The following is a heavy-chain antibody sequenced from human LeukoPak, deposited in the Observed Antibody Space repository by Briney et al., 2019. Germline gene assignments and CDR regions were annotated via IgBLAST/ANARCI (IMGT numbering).Heavy chain of an antibody. V-gene: IGHV4-61*01. Sequence: PSETLSLTCTVSGGSVSSGSYYWSWIRQPPGKGLEWIGYIYYSGSTNYNPSLKSRVTISVDTSKRQFSLKLSSVTAADTAVYYCAGSLGFPLDYWGQGTLVTVSS. CDR2: IYYSGST. CDR1: GGSVSSGSYY. J-gene: IGHJ4*02. CDR3: AGSLGFPLDY. D-gene: IGHD2-15*01.